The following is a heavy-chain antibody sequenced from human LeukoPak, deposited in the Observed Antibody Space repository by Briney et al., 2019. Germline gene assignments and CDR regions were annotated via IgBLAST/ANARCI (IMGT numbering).Heavy chain of an antibody. CDR3: ASADSYGYIGDY. V-gene: IGHV4-34*01. Sequence: SETLSLTCAVYGGSFSGYYWSWIRQPPGKGLEWIGEINHSGSTNYNPSLKSRVTISVDTPKNQFSLKLSSVTAADTAVYYCASADSYGYIGDYWGQGTLVTVSS. D-gene: IGHD5-18*01. CDR1: GGSFSGYY. CDR2: INHSGST. J-gene: IGHJ4*02.